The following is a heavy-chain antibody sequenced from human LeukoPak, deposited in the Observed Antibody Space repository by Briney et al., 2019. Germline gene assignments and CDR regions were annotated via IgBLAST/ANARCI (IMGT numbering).Heavy chain of an antibody. CDR3: AKLVTHFDY. CDR2: ISSSGSTI. CDR1: GFTFSSYE. Sequence: GGSLRLSCAASGFTFSSYETNWVRQAPGKGLEWVSYISSSGSTIYYADSVKGRFTISRDNARNSLFLQMNSLRVEDTAVYYCAKLVTHFDYWGQGTLVTVSS. V-gene: IGHV3-48*03. D-gene: IGHD4-23*01. J-gene: IGHJ4*02.